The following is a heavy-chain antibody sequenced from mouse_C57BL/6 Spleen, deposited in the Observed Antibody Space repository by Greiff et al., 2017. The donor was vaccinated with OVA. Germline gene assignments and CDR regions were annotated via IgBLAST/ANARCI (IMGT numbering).Heavy chain of an antibody. D-gene: IGHD2-5*01. CDR3: TRDRDYSNLGWYFDV. CDR1: GFTFSSYA. CDR2: ISSGGDYI. V-gene: IGHV5-9-1*02. J-gene: IGHJ1*03. Sequence: EVKLVESGEGLVKPGGSLKLSCAASGFTFSSYAMSWVRQTPEKRLEWVAYISSGGDYIYYAATVKGRFTISRDNARNTLYLQMSSLKSEDTARYYCTRDRDYSNLGWYFDVWGTGTTVTVSS.